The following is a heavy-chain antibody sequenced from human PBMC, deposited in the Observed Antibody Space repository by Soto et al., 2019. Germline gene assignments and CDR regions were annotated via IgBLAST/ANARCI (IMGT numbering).Heavy chain of an antibody. J-gene: IGHJ4*02. V-gene: IGHV1-3*05. CDR2: INAGNGNT. CDR3: ARSSGYYVIDNY. Sequence: QVQLVQSGAEEKKPGASVKISCKASGYTFTSYAMHWVRQAPGQRLEWMGWINAGNGNTKYSQKFQGRVSITRDTSASTAYMELSSLRSEDTAVYYCARSSGYYVIDNYWGQGTLVTVSS. CDR1: GYTFTSYA. D-gene: IGHD3-22*01.